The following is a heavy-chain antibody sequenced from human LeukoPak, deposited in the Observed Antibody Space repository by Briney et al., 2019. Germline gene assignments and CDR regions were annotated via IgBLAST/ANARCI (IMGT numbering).Heavy chain of an antibody. J-gene: IGHJ5*01. CDR1: GYTFTSYD. Sequence: ASVKVSCTASGYTFTSYDINWVRQATGQGLEWMGWMNPNSGNTGYAQKLQGRVTMTRNPSTSTVYMELRSLSSDETAGYYCARGRRRKGWFDSWGQGTLVTVSS. V-gene: IGHV1-8*01. CDR3: ARGRRRKGWFDS. CDR2: MNPNSGNT.